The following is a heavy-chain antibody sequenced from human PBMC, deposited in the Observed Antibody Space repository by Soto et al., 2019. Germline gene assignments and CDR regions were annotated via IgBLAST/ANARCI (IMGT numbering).Heavy chain of an antibody. CDR3: AKGGRGSSGLDFDY. J-gene: IGHJ4*02. CDR1: GFTFSIYA. CDR2: ISGSGGDI. V-gene: IGHV3-23*01. D-gene: IGHD6-6*01. Sequence: EVQLLESGGGLVQPGGSLRLSCAASGFTFSIYAMSWVRQAPGKGLERVSTISGSGGDIYYADSVKGRFIISRDNPKYTLSLQMDSVRDEDTAVYYCAKGGRGSSGLDFDYWGQGTLVTVSS.